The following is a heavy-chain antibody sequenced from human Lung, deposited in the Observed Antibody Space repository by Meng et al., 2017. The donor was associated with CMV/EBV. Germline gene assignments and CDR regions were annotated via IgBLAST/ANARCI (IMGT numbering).Heavy chain of an antibody. Sequence: SXXVSXKASGYTFTSYYMHWVRQAPGQGLEWMGIINPSGGSTSYAQKFQGRVTMTRDTSTSTVYMELSSLRSEDTAVYYCARGIAVAIGGFDPWGQGTLVTVSS. CDR3: ARGIAVAIGGFDP. CDR2: INPSGGST. D-gene: IGHD6-19*01. CDR1: GYTFTSYY. J-gene: IGHJ5*02. V-gene: IGHV1-46*01.